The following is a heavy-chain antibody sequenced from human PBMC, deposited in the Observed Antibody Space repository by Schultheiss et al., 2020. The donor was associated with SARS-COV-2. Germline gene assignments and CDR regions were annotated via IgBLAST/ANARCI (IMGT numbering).Heavy chain of an antibody. Sequence: GGSLRLSCAASGFTFSSYGMHWVRQAPGKGLEWVAVIWYDGSNKYYADSVKGRFTISRDNSKNTLYLQMNSLRAEDTAVYYCARDGGDTDAFDIWGQGTKVTVSS. V-gene: IGHV3-33*01. CDR2: IWYDGSNK. D-gene: IGHD3-16*01. CDR1: GFTFSSYG. J-gene: IGHJ3*02. CDR3: ARDGGDTDAFDI.